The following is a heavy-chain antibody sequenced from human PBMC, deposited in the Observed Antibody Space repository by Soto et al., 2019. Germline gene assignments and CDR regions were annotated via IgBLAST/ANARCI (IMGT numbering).Heavy chain of an antibody. J-gene: IGHJ6*03. Sequence: GGSLRLSCAASGFTFSDYYMSWIRQAPGKGLEWVSYISSSGSTIYYADSVKGRFTISRDNAKNSLYLQMNSLRAEDTAVYYCARDRGTAAYGSGRDGSVKYYYYMDVWGKGTTVTVSS. V-gene: IGHV3-11*01. CDR3: ARDRGTAAYGSGRDGSVKYYYYMDV. CDR1: GFTFSDYY. D-gene: IGHD3-10*01. CDR2: ISSSGSTI.